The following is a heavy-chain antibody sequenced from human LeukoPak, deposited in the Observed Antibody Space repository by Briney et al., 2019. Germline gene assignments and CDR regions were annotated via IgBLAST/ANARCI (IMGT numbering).Heavy chain of an antibody. J-gene: IGHJ4*02. V-gene: IGHV3-74*01. D-gene: IGHD3-10*01. CDR2: INSDGSST. Sequence: PGGSLRLSCAASGFTLSSYWMHWVRQAPGKGLVWVSRINSDGSSTNYADSVKGRFTISRDNAKNTLYLQMNSLRAEDTAVYYCAREGKGAEFDYWGQGTLVTVSS. CDR1: GFTLSSYW. CDR3: AREGKGAEFDY.